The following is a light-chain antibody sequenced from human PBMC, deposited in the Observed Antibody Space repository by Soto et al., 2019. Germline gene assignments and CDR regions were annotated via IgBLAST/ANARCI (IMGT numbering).Light chain of an antibody. V-gene: IGLV1-40*01. Sequence: QSVLTQPPSVSGAPGQRVTISCTGSSSNFGAGYHVHWYQQLPRTAPKLLIYNNNNRPSGVPDRFSGSKSGTSASLAITGLQAEDEADHYCQSYDSSLSGWVFGGGTKLTVL. J-gene: IGLJ3*02. CDR1: SSNFGAGYH. CDR2: NNN. CDR3: QSYDSSLSGWV.